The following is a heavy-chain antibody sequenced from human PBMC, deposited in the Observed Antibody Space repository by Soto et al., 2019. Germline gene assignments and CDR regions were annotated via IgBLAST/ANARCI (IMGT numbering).Heavy chain of an antibody. J-gene: IGHJ4*02. CDR2: ISYDGSNK. D-gene: IGHD3-9*01. CDR3: AKDYYDILTGYYNVYNFDY. Sequence: GGSLRLSCAASGFTFSSYAMHWVRQAPGKGLEWVAVISYDGSNKYYADSVKGRFTISRDNSKNTLYLQMNSLRAEDTAVYYCAKDYYDILTGYYNVYNFDYWGQGTLVTVSS. V-gene: IGHV3-30-3*01. CDR1: GFTFSSYA.